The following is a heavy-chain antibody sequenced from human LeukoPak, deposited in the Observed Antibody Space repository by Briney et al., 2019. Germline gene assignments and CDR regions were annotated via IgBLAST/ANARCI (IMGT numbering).Heavy chain of an antibody. CDR3: ARQVEGFDP. Sequence: GGSLRLSCAASGFTFDDYAMHWVRQAPGKGLEWVSGISWNSGSIGYADSVKGRFTISRDNAKNSLYLQMNSLRAEDTALYYCARQVEGFDPWGQGTLATVSS. J-gene: IGHJ5*02. CDR1: GFTFDDYA. D-gene: IGHD1-1*01. CDR2: ISWNSGSI. V-gene: IGHV3-9*01.